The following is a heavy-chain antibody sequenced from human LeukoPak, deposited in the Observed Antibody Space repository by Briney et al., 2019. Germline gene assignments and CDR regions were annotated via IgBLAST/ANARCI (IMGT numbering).Heavy chain of an antibody. CDR1: GFTFDDYG. CDR2: INWNGGST. CDR3: ARGMRTPPSYYYGMDV. J-gene: IGHJ6*02. D-gene: IGHD2-2*01. V-gene: IGHV3-20*01. Sequence: GGSLRLSCAASGFTFDDYGMSWVRQAPGKGLEWVSGINWNGGSTGYADSVKGRFTISRDNAKNSLYLQMNSLRAEDTALYHCARGMRTPPSYYYGMDVWGQGTTVTVSS.